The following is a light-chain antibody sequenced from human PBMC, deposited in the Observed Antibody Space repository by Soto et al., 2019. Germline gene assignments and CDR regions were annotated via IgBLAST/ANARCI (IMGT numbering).Light chain of an antibody. Sequence: DIQMTQSPSTLSASVGDSVTITCRASQSISSWLAWYQQKPGKAPKLLIYDASSLESGVPSRFSGSGSGTEFTLTISSLQPDDFATYYCQQYNSYSRFGQGTKVEIK. CDR1: QSISSW. CDR2: DAS. CDR3: QQYNSYSR. V-gene: IGKV1-5*01. J-gene: IGKJ1*01.